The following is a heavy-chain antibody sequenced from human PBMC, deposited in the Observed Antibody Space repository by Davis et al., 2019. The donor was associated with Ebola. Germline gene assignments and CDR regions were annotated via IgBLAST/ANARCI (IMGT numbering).Heavy chain of an antibody. V-gene: IGHV3-7*03. D-gene: IGHD5-18*01. CDR3: ARVDAAMVFYGMDV. CDR2: IKQDGSEK. J-gene: IGHJ6*02. CDR1: GGSISSFY. Sequence: ETLSLTCTVSGGSISSFYWNWIRQPPGKGLEWVANIKQDGSEKYYVDSVKGRFTISRDNAKNSLYLQMNSLRAEDTAVYYCARVDAAMVFYGMDVWGQGTTVTVSS.